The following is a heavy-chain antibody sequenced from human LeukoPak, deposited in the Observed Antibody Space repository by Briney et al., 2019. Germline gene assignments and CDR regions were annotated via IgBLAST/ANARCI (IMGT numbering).Heavy chain of an antibody. D-gene: IGHD3-10*01. CDR2: ISSRRSYI. CDR3: ARTRECFGEQQSFGMDV. Sequence: GGALRLSRAASGFTLSNHSMNWARPAAGKGPEWVSSISSRRSYIYYAHSVKGRFTISRDNAKNSLYLQMNSLRAEDTAVYYCARTRECFGEQQSFGMDVWGKGTTVTVSS. CDR1: GFTLSNHS. J-gene: IGHJ6*04. V-gene: IGHV3-21*01.